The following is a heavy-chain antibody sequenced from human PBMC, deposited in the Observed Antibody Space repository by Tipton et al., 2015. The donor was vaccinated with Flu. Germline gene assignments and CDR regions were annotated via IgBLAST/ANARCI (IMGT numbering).Heavy chain of an antibody. CDR1: DDSISSGSYY. CDR2: IYTSGST. V-gene: IGHV4-61*02. D-gene: IGHD6-19*01. J-gene: IGHJ4*02. Sequence: TLSLTCTVSDDSISSGSYYWSWIRQPAGKGLDWIGRIYTSGSTNYNPSLKSRVTISVETSKNQFSLKLSSVTAADTAVYYCARGRAVAGFRGFDYLGQGTLVTVSS. CDR3: ARGRAVAGFRGFDY.